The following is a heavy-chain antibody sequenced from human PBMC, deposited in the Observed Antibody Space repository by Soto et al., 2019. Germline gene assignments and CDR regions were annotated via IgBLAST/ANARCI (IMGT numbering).Heavy chain of an antibody. J-gene: IGHJ4*02. CDR3: AGGLVAARVYYFDY. CDR1: GFTVSSNY. CDR2: IYSGGST. V-gene: IGHV3-53*01. Sequence: GGSLRLSCAASGFTVSSNYMSWVRQAPGKGLEWVSVIYSGGSTYYADSVKGRFTISRDNSKNMLYLQMNSLRAEDTAVYYCAGGLVAARVYYFDYWGQGTLVTVSS. D-gene: IGHD2-15*01.